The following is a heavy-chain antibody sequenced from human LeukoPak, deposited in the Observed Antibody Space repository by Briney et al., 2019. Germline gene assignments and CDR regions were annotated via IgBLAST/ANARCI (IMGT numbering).Heavy chain of an antibody. J-gene: IGHJ4*02. CDR1: GGSISSYY. CDR3: AREGGGFDY. V-gene: IGHV4-59*12. Sequence: PSETLSLTCTVSGGSISSYYWSWIRQPPGKGLEWIGYIYYSGSTNYNPSLKSRVTISVDTSKNQFSLKLTSVTAADTAVYYCAREGGGFDYWGQGTLVTVSS. CDR2: IYYSGST. D-gene: IGHD3-16*01.